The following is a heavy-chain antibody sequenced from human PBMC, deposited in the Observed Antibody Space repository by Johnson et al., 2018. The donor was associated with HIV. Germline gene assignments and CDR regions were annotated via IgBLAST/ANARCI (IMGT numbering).Heavy chain of an antibody. J-gene: IGHJ3*02. CDR2: ISSSRSSI. CDR3: AGADPYDSSGSYFGIQGPFNI. D-gene: IGHD3-22*01. Sequence: QVLLVESGGGLVKPGGSLRLSCAASGFTFSEFYMAWIRQAPGKGLEWVSYISSSRSSIYYPDSVRGRFTVSRDNAKNSLILQMDCLRVEATAVYYGAGADPYDSSGSYFGIQGPFNIWGQGTMVTVSS. V-gene: IGHV3-11*04. CDR1: GFTFSEFY.